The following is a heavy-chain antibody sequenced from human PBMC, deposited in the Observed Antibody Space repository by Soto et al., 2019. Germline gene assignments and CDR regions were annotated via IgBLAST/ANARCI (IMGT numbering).Heavy chain of an antibody. CDR2: IYYSGST. V-gene: IGHV4-59*08. J-gene: IGHJ6*03. CDR1: GGSISSYY. Sequence: PSETLSLTCTVSGGSISSYYWSWIRQPPGKGLEWIGYIYYSGSTNYNPSLKSRVTISVDTSKNQFSLKLSSVNAADTAVYYCARLEILPNDFWSGYYRGYYYYYYMDVWGKGTTVTVSS. CDR3: ARLEILPNDFWSGYYRGYYYYYYMDV. D-gene: IGHD3-3*01.